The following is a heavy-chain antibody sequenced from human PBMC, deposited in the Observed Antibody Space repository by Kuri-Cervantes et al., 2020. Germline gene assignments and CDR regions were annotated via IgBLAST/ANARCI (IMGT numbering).Heavy chain of an antibody. CDR3: ARKYDHYDSSGYSV. CDR1: GGTFSSYA. V-gene: IGHV1-2*02. CDR2: TNPSSGGA. Sequence: ASVKVSCKASGGTFSSYAISWVRQAPGQGLEWMGWTNPSSGGAKLAQKFQDRVTMTRDMSTNTAYMELSSLTSDDMAVYYCARKYDHYDSSGYSVWGQGTLVTVSS. D-gene: IGHD3-22*01. J-gene: IGHJ4*02.